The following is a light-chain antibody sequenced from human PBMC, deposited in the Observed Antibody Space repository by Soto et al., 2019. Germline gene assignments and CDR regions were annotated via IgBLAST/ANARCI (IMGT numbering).Light chain of an antibody. CDR2: TNY. CDR1: SSNIGTNP. Sequence: SVLTQPPSASGTPGQRVTISCSGSSSNIGTNPVNWYQQLPGTAPKLLIYTNYQRPSGVPDRFSGSKSGTSASLAISGLQSEDEADYYCAAWDDSLNGHVFGTGTKVTVL. V-gene: IGLV1-44*01. CDR3: AAWDDSLNGHV. J-gene: IGLJ1*01.